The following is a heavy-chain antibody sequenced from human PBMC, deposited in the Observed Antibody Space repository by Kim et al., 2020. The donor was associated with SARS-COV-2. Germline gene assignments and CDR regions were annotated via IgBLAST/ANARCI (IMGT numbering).Heavy chain of an antibody. CDR2: ISWNSGSI. CDR3: AKDKYYGSGSSPAFDI. CDR1: GFTFDDYA. Sequence: GGSLRLSCAASGFTFDDYAMHWVRQAPGKGLEWVSGISWNSGSIGYADSVKGRFTISRDNAKNSLYLQMNSLRAEDTALYYCAKDKYYGSGSSPAFDIWGQGTMVTGSS. J-gene: IGHJ3*02. D-gene: IGHD3-10*01. V-gene: IGHV3-9*01.